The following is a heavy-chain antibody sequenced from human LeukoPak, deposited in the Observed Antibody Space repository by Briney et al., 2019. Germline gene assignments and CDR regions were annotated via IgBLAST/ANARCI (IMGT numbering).Heavy chain of an antibody. V-gene: IGHV3-7*01. CDR3: ARDRSSGCDY. Sequence: GGSLRISCAVSGFTFTTYWMTWVRQAPGKGLEWVANINQDGSAKYYVDSMKGRFTISRDNAKNSLYLEMNSLRAEDTAVYYCARDRSSGCDYWGQGTLVSVSS. J-gene: IGHJ4*02. D-gene: IGHD3-22*01. CDR1: GFTFTTYW. CDR2: INQDGSAK.